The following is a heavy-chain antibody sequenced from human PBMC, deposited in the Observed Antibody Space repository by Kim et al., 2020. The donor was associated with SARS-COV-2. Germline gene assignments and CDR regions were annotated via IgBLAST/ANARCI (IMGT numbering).Heavy chain of an antibody. D-gene: IGHD3-10*01. J-gene: IGHJ4*02. CDR1: GFTFSSYS. V-gene: IGHV3-48*02. CDR2: ISSSSSTI. Sequence: GGSLRLSCAASGFTFSSYSMNWVRQAPGKGLEWVSYISSSSSTIYYADSVKGRLTISRDNAKNSLYLQMNSLRDEDTAVYYCARDEPTMVRGVTPHPFDYWGQGTLVTVSS. CDR3: ARDEPTMVRGVTPHPFDY.